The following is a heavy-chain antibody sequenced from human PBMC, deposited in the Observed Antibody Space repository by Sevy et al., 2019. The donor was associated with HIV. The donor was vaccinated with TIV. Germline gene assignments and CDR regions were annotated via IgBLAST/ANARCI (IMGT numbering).Heavy chain of an antibody. D-gene: IGHD3-10*01. CDR3: TTSGSYYLHPIDY. CDR1: GFTFSNAW. CDR2: IKSKTDGGTT. V-gene: IGHV3-15*07. J-gene: IGHJ4*02. Sequence: GGSLRLSCAASGFTFSNAWMNWVRQAPGKGLEWVGRIKSKTDGGTTDNAAPVKGRFTISRDDSKNTLYLQMNSLKTEDTAVYYCTTSGSYYLHPIDYWGQGTLVTVSS.